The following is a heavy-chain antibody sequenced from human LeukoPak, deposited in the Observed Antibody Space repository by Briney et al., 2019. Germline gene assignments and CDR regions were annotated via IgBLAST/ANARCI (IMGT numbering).Heavy chain of an antibody. CDR2: INPNSGGT. J-gene: IGHJ6*02. CDR1: GYTFTGYY. V-gene: IGHV1-2*04. CDR3: ARSRCSSTSCYPRQVGYYYGMDV. D-gene: IGHD2-2*01. Sequence: ASVKVSCKASGYTFTGYYMHWVRQAPGQGLEWMGWINPNSGGTNYAQKFQGWVTMTRDTSISTAYMELSRLRSEDTAVYYCARSRCSSTSCYPRQVGYYYGMDVWGQGTTVTVSS.